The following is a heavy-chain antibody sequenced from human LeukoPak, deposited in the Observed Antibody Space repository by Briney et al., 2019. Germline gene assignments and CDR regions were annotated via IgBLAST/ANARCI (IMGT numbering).Heavy chain of an antibody. Sequence: PSGTLSLTCTVSGGSISSYYWSWIRQPPGKGLEWIGYIYTSGSTNYNPSLKSRVTISVDTSKNQFSLKLSSVTAADTAVYYCASSLTAYYMDVWGKGTTVTVSS. D-gene: IGHD7-27*01. CDR2: IYTSGST. CDR3: ASSLTAYYMDV. V-gene: IGHV4-4*09. J-gene: IGHJ6*03. CDR1: GGSISSYY.